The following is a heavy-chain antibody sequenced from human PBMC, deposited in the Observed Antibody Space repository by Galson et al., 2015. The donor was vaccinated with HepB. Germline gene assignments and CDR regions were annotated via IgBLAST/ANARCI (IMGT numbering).Heavy chain of an antibody. Sequence: SLRLSCAASGITFSGCSMNWVRQAPGKGLEWVSYISSSGTGIHYADSVKGRFTISRDNAKNSLYLQMNSLRDEDTAVYYCARATYGCWKGFDNWGQGTLVTVSS. CDR1: GITFSGCS. CDR3: ARATYGCWKGFDN. V-gene: IGHV3-48*02. J-gene: IGHJ4*02. CDR2: ISSSGTGI. D-gene: IGHD1-1*01.